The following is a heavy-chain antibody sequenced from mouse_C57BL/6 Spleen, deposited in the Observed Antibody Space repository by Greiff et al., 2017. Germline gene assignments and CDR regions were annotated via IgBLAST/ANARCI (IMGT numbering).Heavy chain of an antibody. V-gene: IGHV2-2*01. D-gene: IGHD2-1*01. CDR1: GFSLTSYG. CDR3: ARNSHYYGIFAY. J-gene: IGHJ3*01. CDR2: IWSGGST. Sequence: QVQLKESGPGLVQPSQSLSITCTVSGFSLTSYGVHWVRQSPGKGLEWLGVIWSGGSTDYNAAFISRLSISKDNSKSQVFFKMNSLQADDTAIYYCARNSHYYGIFAYWGQGTLVTVSA.